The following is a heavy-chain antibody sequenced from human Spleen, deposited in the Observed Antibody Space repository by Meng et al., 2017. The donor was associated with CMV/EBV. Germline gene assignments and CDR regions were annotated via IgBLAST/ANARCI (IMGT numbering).Heavy chain of an antibody. J-gene: IGHJ4*02. CDR1: GFTFSSYA. Sequence: GESLKISCATSGFTFSSYAMSWVRQAPGKGLEWVSVIYSGGSSTYYADSVKGRFTISRDNYKNTLYLQMNSLRAEDTAVYYCAKDLTYSGWYSGGYWGQGTLVTVSS. D-gene: IGHD6-19*01. V-gene: IGHV3-23*03. CDR3: AKDLTYSGWYSGGY. CDR2: IYSGGSST.